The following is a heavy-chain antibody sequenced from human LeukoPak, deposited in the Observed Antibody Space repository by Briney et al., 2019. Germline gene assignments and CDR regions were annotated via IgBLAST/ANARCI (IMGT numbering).Heavy chain of an antibody. Sequence: PGGSLRLSCVASEFVFSSHAMIWVRQAPRKGLEWISSITSSSSDIFYADSVRGRFTISRDNANNALHLQMNSLRAEDTAVYYCARVFWETVNTGYYSDFWGQGTLVTVSS. CDR2: ITSSSSDI. J-gene: IGHJ4*02. CDR1: EFVFSSHA. V-gene: IGHV3-21*01. CDR3: ARVFWETVNTGYYSDF. D-gene: IGHD3-22*01.